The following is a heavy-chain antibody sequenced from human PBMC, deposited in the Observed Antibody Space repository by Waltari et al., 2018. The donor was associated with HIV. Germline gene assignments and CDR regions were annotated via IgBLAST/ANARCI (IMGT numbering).Heavy chain of an antibody. CDR3: ARDPEMATKWGY. Sequence: EVQLVESGGGLIQPGGSLRLSCAASGFTVSSNYMSWVRQAPGKGLEGVSVIYSGGSTYYAYSVKGRFTISRDNSKNTLYLQMNSLRAEDTAVYYCARDPEMATKWGYWGQGTLVTVSS. D-gene: IGHD5-12*01. V-gene: IGHV3-53*01. J-gene: IGHJ4*02. CDR2: IYSGGST. CDR1: GFTVSSNY.